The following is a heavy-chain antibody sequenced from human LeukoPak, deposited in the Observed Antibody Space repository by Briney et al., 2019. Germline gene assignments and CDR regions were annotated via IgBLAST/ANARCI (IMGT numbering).Heavy chain of an antibody. Sequence: ASVKVSCKASGYTFTGYYMHWLRQAPGQGLEWMGWINPNSGGTNYAQKFQGRVTMTRNTSISTAYMELSSLRSEDTAVYYCARGGVLGNFHYYYYYGMDLWGQGTTVTVSS. D-gene: IGHD4-4*01. CDR1: GYTFTGYY. J-gene: IGHJ6*02. CDR3: ARGGVLGNFHYYYYYGMDL. CDR2: INPNSGGT. V-gene: IGHV1-2*02.